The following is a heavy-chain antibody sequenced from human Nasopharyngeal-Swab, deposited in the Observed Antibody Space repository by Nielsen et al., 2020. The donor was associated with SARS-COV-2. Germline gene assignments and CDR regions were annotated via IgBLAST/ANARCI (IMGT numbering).Heavy chain of an antibody. CDR3: ARDITQLLWFGESRAFDI. CDR1: GGSISSGDYY. CDR2: IYYSGST. V-gene: IGHV4-30-4*01. J-gene: IGHJ3*02. Sequence: SETLSLTCTVSGGSISSGDYYWSWIRQPPGKGLEWIGYIYYSGSTYYNPSLKSRVTISVDTSKNQFSLKLSSVTAADTAVYFCARDITQLLWFGESRAFDIWGQGTKVTVSS. D-gene: IGHD3-10*01.